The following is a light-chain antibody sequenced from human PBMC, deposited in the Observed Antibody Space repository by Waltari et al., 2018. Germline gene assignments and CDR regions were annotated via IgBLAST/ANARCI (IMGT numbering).Light chain of an antibody. CDR3: QQYNTCPWT. CDR1: QVINKD. CDR2: GSS. V-gene: IGKV1-16*01. J-gene: IGKJ1*01. Sequence: DIQMTQSPSSLSASVGDRVTITWRASQVINKDLAWFQQKPGNAPKSLIHGSSRVQSGVPSRFTGRASGTDFTRTISSLQPDDFATYYCQQYNTCPWTFGQGTKVQIK.